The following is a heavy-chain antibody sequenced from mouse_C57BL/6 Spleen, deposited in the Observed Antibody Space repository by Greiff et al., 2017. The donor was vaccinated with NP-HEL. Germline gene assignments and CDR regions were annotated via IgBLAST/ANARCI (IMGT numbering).Heavy chain of an antibody. D-gene: IGHD2-3*01. CDR3: ARLPDDGYHMYYFDY. Sequence: VQLQQPGAELVRPGSSVKLSCKASGYTFTSYWMDWVKQRPGQGLEWIGNIYPSDSETHYNQKFKDKATLTVDKSSSTAYMQLSSLTSEDSAVYYCARLPDDGYHMYYFDYWGQGTTLTVSS. J-gene: IGHJ2*01. CDR2: IYPSDSET. CDR1: GYTFTSYW. V-gene: IGHV1-61*01.